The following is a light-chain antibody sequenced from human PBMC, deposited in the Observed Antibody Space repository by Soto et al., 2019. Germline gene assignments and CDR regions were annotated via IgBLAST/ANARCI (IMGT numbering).Light chain of an antibody. CDR2: RNN. CDR3: SAWDDSLSGWV. CDR1: SSNIGSNY. Sequence: QSVLAQPPSASGTPGQRVTMSCFGSSSNIGSNYVYWYQQLPGTAPKLLIYRNNQRPSGVPDRFSGSKSGTSASLAISGLRSGDEADYYCSAWDDSLSGWVFGGGTKLTVL. J-gene: IGLJ3*02. V-gene: IGLV1-47*01.